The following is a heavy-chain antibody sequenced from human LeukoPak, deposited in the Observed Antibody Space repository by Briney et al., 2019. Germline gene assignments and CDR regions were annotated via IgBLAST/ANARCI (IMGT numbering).Heavy chain of an antibody. J-gene: IGHJ4*02. D-gene: IGHD1-26*01. CDR1: GGSISSYY. Sequence: SETLSLTCTVSGGSISSYYWTWIRQPPGKGLEWIGHIYYSGSTNYNPSLKSRVTIVDTSKDQFSLKLTSVTAADTAVYYCARGVNSGYFDYCGQGTLVTVSS. V-gene: IGHV4-59*01. CDR2: IYYSGST. CDR3: ARGVNSGYFDY.